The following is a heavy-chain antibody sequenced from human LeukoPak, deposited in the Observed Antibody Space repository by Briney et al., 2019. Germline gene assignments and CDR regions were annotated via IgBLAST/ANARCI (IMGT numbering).Heavy chain of an antibody. V-gene: IGHV4-59*01. Sequence: SETLSLTCTVSGGSISSYYWSWIRQPPGKGLEWIGYIYYSGSTKDNPSLKSRVTISLDTSKNQFSLKLSSVTAADTAVYYCASSPSRGWPYYFDYWGQGTLVTVSS. D-gene: IGHD6-19*01. CDR3: ASSPSRGWPYYFDY. CDR2: IYYSGST. CDR1: GGSISSYY. J-gene: IGHJ4*02.